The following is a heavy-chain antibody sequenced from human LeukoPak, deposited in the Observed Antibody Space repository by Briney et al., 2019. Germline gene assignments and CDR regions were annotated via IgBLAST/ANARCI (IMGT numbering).Heavy chain of an antibody. CDR1: GFTLSKAW. J-gene: IGHJ4*02. CDR2: IRGSRGDT. V-gene: IGHV3-23*01. D-gene: IGHD3-22*01. CDR3: GRHYYYDDSGYYARPLDY. Sequence: GGSLRLSGVGSGFTLSKAWRHWVGQAPGKGREGVSAIRGSRGDTYYADSVKGRFTISRDNSKNTLYLQMDSLRAEDTAVFYCGRHYYYDDSGYYARPLDYWGQGTLVTVSS.